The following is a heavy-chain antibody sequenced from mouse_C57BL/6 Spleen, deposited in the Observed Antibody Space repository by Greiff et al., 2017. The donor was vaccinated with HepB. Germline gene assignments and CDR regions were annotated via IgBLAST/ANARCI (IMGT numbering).Heavy chain of an antibody. Sequence: QVQLQQPGAELVMPGASVKLSCKASGYTFTSYWMHWVKQRPGQGLEWIGEIDPSDSYTNYNQKFKGKSTLTVDNSSSTAYMQLSSLTSEDSAVYYCARYYGSSPWYFDVWGTGTTVTVSS. V-gene: IGHV1-69*01. CDR2: IDPSDSYT. J-gene: IGHJ1*03. CDR3: ARYYGSSPWYFDV. CDR1: GYTFTSYW. D-gene: IGHD1-1*01.